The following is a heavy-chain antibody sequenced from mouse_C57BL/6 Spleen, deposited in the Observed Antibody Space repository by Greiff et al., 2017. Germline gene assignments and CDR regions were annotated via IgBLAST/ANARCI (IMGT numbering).Heavy chain of an antibody. Sequence: DVKLQESGAELVRPGASVKLSCTASGFNIKDDYMHWVKQRPEQGLEWIGWIDPENGDTEYASKFQGKATITADTSSNTAYLQLSGLTSEDTAVYYCTHYGNYGYWGQGTTLTVSS. J-gene: IGHJ2*01. CDR2: IDPENGDT. CDR3: THYGNYGY. CDR1: GFNIKDDY. V-gene: IGHV14-4*01. D-gene: IGHD2-1*01.